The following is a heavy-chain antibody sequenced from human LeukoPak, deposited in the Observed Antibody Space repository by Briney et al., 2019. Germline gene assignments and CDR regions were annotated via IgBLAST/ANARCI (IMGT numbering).Heavy chain of an antibody. CDR2: INHSGST. D-gene: IGHD1-26*01. CDR1: GGSFSGYY. J-gene: IGHJ6*02. Sequence: NTSETLSLTCAVYGGSFSGYYWSWIRQPLGKGLEWIGEINHSGSTNYNPSLKSRVTISVDTSKNQFSLKLSSVTAADTAVYYCAAYSGSYYYGMDVWGQGTTVTVSS. V-gene: IGHV4-34*01. CDR3: AAYSGSYYYGMDV.